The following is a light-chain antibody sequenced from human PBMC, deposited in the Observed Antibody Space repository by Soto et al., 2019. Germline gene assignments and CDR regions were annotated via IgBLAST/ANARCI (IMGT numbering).Light chain of an antibody. V-gene: IGKV1-5*03. CDR1: QSISSW. J-gene: IGKJ2*01. Sequence: DIQMTQSPSTLSASVGDRVTITCRASQSISSWLAWYQQKPGKAPKLLIYKASSLESGVPSRFSGSGSGTDFTLTISSLQPDDFATYYCQQYNSSPMYTFGQGTKLEIK. CDR2: KAS. CDR3: QQYNSSPMYT.